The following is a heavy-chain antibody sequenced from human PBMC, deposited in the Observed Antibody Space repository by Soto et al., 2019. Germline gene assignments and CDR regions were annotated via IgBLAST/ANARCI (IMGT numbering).Heavy chain of an antibody. CDR2: IGGSGDST. J-gene: IGHJ6*02. CDR3: AKYGEYSGYDYGMDV. V-gene: IGHV3-23*01. Sequence: GGSLRLSCAASGFTFSSYAMSWVRQAPGKGLEWLSGIGGSGDSTYYADSVKGRFTISRDNSKNTLYLQMNSLRAEDTAVYYCAKYGEYSGYDYGMDVWGQGTTVTVSS. CDR1: GFTFSSYA. D-gene: IGHD5-12*01.